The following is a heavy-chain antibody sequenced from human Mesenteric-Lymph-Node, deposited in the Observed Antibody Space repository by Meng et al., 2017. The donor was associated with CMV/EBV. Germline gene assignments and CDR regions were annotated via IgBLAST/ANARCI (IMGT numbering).Heavy chain of an antibody. CDR3: AREGTGYYFDY. D-gene: IGHD7-27*01. CDR1: GFTFSSYA. J-gene: IGHJ4*02. Sequence: GGSLRLSCAPSGFTFSSYAMNWVRQAPGKGLEWVSSISSSRGYIYYADSVKGRFTISRDNAKNSLYLQMNSLRAEDTAVYYCAREGTGYYFDYWGQGTLVTVSS. CDR2: ISSSRGYI. V-gene: IGHV3-21*01.